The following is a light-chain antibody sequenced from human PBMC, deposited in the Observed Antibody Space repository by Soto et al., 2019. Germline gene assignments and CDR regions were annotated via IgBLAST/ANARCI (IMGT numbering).Light chain of an antibody. CDR3: QQYNSYSGYT. CDR2: KDS. J-gene: IGKJ2*01. CDR1: QSISSW. Sequence: DIQMTQSPSTLSASVGDRVTIICRASQSISSWLAWYQQKPGKDPKLLIYKDSSLESGVTSRFSGSRSGTEFALTISSLQPDDFATYYCQQYNSYSGYTFGQGTKLEIK. V-gene: IGKV1-5*03.